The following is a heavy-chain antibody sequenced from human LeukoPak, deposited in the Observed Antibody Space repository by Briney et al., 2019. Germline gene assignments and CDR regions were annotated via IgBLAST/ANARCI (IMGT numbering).Heavy chain of an antibody. CDR2: IYYSGST. CDR1: GGSISSYY. V-gene: IGHV4-59*08. Sequence: SETLSLTCTVSGGSISSYYWSWIRQPPGKGLEWIGYIYYSGSTNYSPSLKSRVTISVDTSKNQFSLKLSSVTAADTAVYYCARLSDYGSGAPDYWGQGTLVTVSS. J-gene: IGHJ4*02. CDR3: ARLSDYGSGAPDY. D-gene: IGHD3-10*01.